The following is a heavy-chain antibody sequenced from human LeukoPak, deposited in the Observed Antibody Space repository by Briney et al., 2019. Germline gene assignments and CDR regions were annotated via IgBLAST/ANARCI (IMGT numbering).Heavy chain of an antibody. CDR2: IYYSGST. Sequence: PSETLSLTCTVSGGSISSYYWSWIRQPPGKGLEWIGYIYYSGSTNYNPSLKSRATISVDTSKNQFSLKLSSVTAADTAVYYWARQAVAGTDLWGQGTLVTVSS. CDR3: ARQAVAGTDL. J-gene: IGHJ5*02. CDR1: GGSISSYY. V-gene: IGHV4-59*01. D-gene: IGHD6-19*01.